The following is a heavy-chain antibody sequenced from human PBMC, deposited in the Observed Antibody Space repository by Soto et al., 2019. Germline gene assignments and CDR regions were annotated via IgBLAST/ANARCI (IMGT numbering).Heavy chain of an antibody. D-gene: IGHD6-13*01. Sequence: GGSLRLSCAASGFTFSSYSMNWVRQAPGKGLEWVSSISSSSSYIYYADSVKGRFTISRDNAKNSLYLQMNSLRAEDTAVYYCATSFPGIAAAGFEYWGQGTLVTVSS. CDR1: GFTFSSYS. V-gene: IGHV3-21*01. CDR2: ISSSSSYI. J-gene: IGHJ4*02. CDR3: ATSFPGIAAAGFEY.